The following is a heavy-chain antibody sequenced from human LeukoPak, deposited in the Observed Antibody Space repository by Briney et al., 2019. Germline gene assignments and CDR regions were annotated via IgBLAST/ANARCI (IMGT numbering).Heavy chain of an antibody. J-gene: IGHJ1*01. D-gene: IGHD6-13*01. V-gene: IGHV3-23*01. CDR2: ISGSGGST. CDR3: AKVRIAAAGIKGYFQH. CDR1: KFTFSSYA. Sequence: GGSLRLSCVASKFTFSSYAMSWVRQAPGKGLEWVSAISGSGGSTYYADSVKGRFTISRDNSKNTLYLQMNSLRAEDTAVYYCAKVRIAAAGIKGYFQHWGQGTLVTVSS.